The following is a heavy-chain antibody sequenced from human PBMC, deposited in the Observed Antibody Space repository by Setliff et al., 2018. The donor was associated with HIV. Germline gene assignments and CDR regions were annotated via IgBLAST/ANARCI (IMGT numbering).Heavy chain of an antibody. CDR3: ARDGYSSSWYVISGSFNY. Sequence: SETLSLTCIVSGGSISSSSYYWGWIRQPPGKGLEWIGTVYYSGSTYYNPSLKSRVTISVDTSENQFSLKLSSVTAADTAVYYCARDGYSSSWYVISGSFNYWGQGILVTVSS. CDR1: GGSISSSSYY. J-gene: IGHJ4*02. V-gene: IGHV4-39*07. D-gene: IGHD6-13*01. CDR2: VYYSGST.